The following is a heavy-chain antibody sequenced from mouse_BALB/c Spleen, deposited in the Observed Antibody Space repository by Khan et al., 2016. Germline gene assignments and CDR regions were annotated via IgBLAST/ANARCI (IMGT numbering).Heavy chain of an antibody. D-gene: IGHD2-12*01. CDR2: ISYVGYN. CDR1: GYSITSGYF. V-gene: IGHV3-6*02. CDR3: ASDVYDGWFAY. J-gene: IGHJ3*01. Sequence: EVQLQESGPGLVKPSQSLSLTCSVTGYSITSGYFWNWIRQFPGNKLAWMGYISYVGYNDYNPSLKNRISITRDTSKNQFFLKLNSVTTEDTATYYCASDVYDGWFAYWGHGTLCTVSA.